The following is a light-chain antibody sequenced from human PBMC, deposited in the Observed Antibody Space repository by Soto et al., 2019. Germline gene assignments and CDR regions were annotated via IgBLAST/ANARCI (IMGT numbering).Light chain of an antibody. J-gene: IGKJ1*01. Sequence: EIVLTQSPSTLSSFAGDRVTLSCRASQSINTRLAWYQHRPGKAPRLLIYQTSIRAAGIPARFSASGTGTEFTLTISDVQPEDFAAYYCHQRKSCPRTFGQGTKVDIK. CDR2: QTS. CDR3: HQRKSCPRT. CDR1: QSINTR. V-gene: IGKV3-11*01.